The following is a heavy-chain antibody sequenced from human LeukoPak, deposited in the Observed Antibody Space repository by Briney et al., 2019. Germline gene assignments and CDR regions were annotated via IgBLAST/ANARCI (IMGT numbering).Heavy chain of an antibody. CDR3: ARWRDSSGYYQHFDN. CDR1: GGSINSHY. V-gene: IGHV4-4*07. Sequence: SETLSLTCTVSGGSINSHYWSWIRQPAGKGLEWIGHIYSSGSTDYNPSLKSRVTMSVDTSKKQFSLKLTSVTAADTAVYYCARWRDSSGYYQHFDNWGQGVLVTVSS. J-gene: IGHJ4*02. D-gene: IGHD3-22*01. CDR2: IYSSGST.